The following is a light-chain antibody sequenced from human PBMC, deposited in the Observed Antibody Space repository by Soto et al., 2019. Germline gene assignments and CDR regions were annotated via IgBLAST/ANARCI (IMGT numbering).Light chain of an antibody. J-gene: IGLJ1*01. CDR2: EVV. CDR3: KSYAGSNTYV. CDR1: KNDIGVYDF. Sequence: QSALTQPPSASGSPGQSVTISCTGTKNDIGVYDFVSWYQHHPGKAPRLIIYEVVRRPSGVPDRFSGSKSGNTASLTVPGLQAADEADYFCKSYAGSNTYVFGSGTKVTVL. V-gene: IGLV2-8*01.